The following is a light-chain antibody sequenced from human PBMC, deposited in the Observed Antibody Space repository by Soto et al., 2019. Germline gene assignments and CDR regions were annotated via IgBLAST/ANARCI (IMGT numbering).Light chain of an antibody. CDR3: AAWDASLNGRV. Sequence: QSVLTQPPSASGTPGQRVTISCSESSSNIGSNTVNWFQQLPGTAPKLLIYSNDQRPSGVPDRFSGSKSGTSASLAISGLQSEDEADYYCAAWDASLNGRVFGGGTKLTVL. V-gene: IGLV1-44*01. CDR1: SSNIGSNT. J-gene: IGLJ2*01. CDR2: SND.